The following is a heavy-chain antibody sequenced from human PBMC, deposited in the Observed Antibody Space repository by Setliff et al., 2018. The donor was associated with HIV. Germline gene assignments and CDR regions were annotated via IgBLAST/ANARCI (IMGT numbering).Heavy chain of an antibody. CDR2: IIPILGTA. CDR1: GGTFSSYT. D-gene: IGHD1-26*01. CDR3: ARAPELYSGSYDAFDI. Sequence: ASVKVSCKASGGTFSSYTISWVRQAPGQGLEWMGRIIPILGTANYAQKFQGRVTITTDESTSTAYMELSSLRSEDTAVYYCARAPELYSGSYDAFDIWGQGTMVTVSS. V-gene: IGHV1-69*16. J-gene: IGHJ3*02.